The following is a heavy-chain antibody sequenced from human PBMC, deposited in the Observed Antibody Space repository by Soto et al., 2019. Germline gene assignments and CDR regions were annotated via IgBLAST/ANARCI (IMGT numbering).Heavy chain of an antibody. CDR3: ARSSVTARTFDY. Sequence: QVQLVESGGGVVQPGRSLRLSCAASGFTFSSYAMHWVRKAPGKGLEWVAVISYDGSNKYYADSVKGRFTISRDNSKNTLYLEMNSLRAEDTAVYYCARSSVTARTFDYWGQGTLVTVSS. J-gene: IGHJ4*02. V-gene: IGHV3-30-3*01. CDR2: ISYDGSNK. CDR1: GFTFSSYA. D-gene: IGHD5-18*01.